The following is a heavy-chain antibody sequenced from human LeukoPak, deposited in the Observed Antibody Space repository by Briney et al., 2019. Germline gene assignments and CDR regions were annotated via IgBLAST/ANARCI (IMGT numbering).Heavy chain of an antibody. D-gene: IGHD3-10*01. CDR2: VTGSGDST. Sequence: PGGSLRLSCAASGFIFSSYAMSWVRQAPGKGLEWVSAVTGSGDSTYYADSVKGRFTDSRDNSKNTLYLRMNSLRAEDTAVYYCAKARLVRGVIMTPFYFDYWGQGTLVTLSS. CDR1: GFIFSSYA. J-gene: IGHJ4*02. CDR3: AKARLVRGVIMTPFYFDY. V-gene: IGHV3-23*01.